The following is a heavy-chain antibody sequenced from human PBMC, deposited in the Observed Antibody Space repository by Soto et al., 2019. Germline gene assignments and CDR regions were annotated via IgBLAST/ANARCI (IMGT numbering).Heavy chain of an antibody. J-gene: IGHJ4*02. V-gene: IGHV1-46*01. Sequence: QVQLVQSGAEVKKPGASVKVSCKASGYTFTSYYMHWVRQAPGQGLEWMGIINPSGGSTSYAQKFQGRVTMTRDTSTSTVYMELSSLRSEDTAVYYCARGLTIFGVVRYYFDNWGQGTLVTVSS. CDR3: ARGLTIFGVVRYYFDN. CDR2: INPSGGST. D-gene: IGHD3-3*01. CDR1: GYTFTSYY.